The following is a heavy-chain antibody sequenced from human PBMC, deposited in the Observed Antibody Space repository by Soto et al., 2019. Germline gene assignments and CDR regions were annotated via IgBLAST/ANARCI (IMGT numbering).Heavy chain of an antibody. CDR2: IWSDGSNK. CDR3: ARDGSSKPGFYYGMDV. V-gene: IGHV3-33*01. CDR1: GLTFSSNG. J-gene: IGHJ6*02. Sequence: GGSLRLSCTASGLTFSSNGMQWVRQAPGKGLEWVAVIWSDGSNKYYADSVKGRFTIFRDNSKSTLYLQMNGLRAEDTAVYYCARDGSSKPGFYYGMDVWGQGTTVTVSS. D-gene: IGHD6-13*01.